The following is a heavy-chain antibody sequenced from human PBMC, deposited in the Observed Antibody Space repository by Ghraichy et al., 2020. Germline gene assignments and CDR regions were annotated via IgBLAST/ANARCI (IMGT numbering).Heavy chain of an antibody. J-gene: IGHJ3*02. CDR1: GGSISSYY. CDR2: IYTSGST. V-gene: IGHV4-4*07. D-gene: IGHD3-3*01. CDR3: ARDGDVLRFLEWPYAFDI. Sequence: SETLSLTCTVSGGSISSYYWSWIRQPAGKGLEWIGRIYTSGSTNYNPSLKSRVTMSVDTSKNQFSLKLSSVTAADTAMYYCARDGDVLRFLEWPYAFDIWGQGTMVTVSS.